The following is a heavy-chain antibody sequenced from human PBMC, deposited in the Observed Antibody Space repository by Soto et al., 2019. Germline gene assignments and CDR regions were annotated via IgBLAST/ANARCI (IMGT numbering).Heavy chain of an antibody. V-gene: IGHV3-33*01. CDR2: IWYDASKQ. D-gene: IGHD1-1*01. J-gene: IGHJ4*02. CDR3: AREPATAKPEGVDF. CDR1: GFSFSVYG. Sequence: PGGSLRLSCETSGFSFSVYGMHWVRQAPGKGLEWVAVIWYDASKQFYAASVEGRFTISRDNSKAILYLQMNSLRSGDTAVYYCAREPATAKPEGVDFWGQGTLVTVSS.